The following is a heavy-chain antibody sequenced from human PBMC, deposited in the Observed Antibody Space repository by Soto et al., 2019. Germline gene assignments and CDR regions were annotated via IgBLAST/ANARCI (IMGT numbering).Heavy chain of an antibody. CDR3: ASWLKGPDIGNYYYGMDV. Sequence: SVKVSCKASGGTFSSYTISWVRQAPGQGLEWMGRIMPIFRAPDYAQKFQGRVTITADEFTRTAYMEMNSLRSEDTAVYYCASWLKGPDIGNYYYGMDVWGQGTTVTVSS. CDR1: GGTFSSYT. J-gene: IGHJ6*02. D-gene: IGHD2-15*01. CDR2: IMPIFRAP. V-gene: IGHV1-69*13.